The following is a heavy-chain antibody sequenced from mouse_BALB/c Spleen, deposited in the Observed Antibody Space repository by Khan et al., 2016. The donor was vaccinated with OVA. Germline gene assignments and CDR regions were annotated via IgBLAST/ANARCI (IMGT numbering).Heavy chain of an antibody. Sequence: VQLKQSGAELARPGASVKMSCKASGYTFTSYTIHWIKMRPGQGLEWIGYINPSNGYTNYNQKFKDKATLTADKSSTTAYMQLSSLTSDDSAVYNWVRDGAYYRNDGWFAYWGLGTLVTVSA. J-gene: IGHJ3*01. D-gene: IGHD2-14*01. CDR1: GYTFTSYT. CDR2: INPSNGYT. V-gene: IGHV1-4*01. CDR3: VRDGAYYRNDGWFAY.